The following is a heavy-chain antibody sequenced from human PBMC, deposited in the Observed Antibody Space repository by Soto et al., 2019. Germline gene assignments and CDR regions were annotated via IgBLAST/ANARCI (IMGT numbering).Heavy chain of an antibody. CDR1: GFTFSSYA. CDR2: ISGSGGST. D-gene: IGHD3-16*02. V-gene: IGHV3-23*01. Sequence: HPGGSLRLSCAASGFTFSSYAMSWVRQAPGKGLEWVSAISGSGGSTYYADSVKGRFTISRDNSKNTLYLQMNSLRAEDTAVYYCAKDQIFEHGSGGVIVVAVPFDYWGQGTLATVSS. J-gene: IGHJ4*02. CDR3: AKDQIFEHGSGGVIVVAVPFDY.